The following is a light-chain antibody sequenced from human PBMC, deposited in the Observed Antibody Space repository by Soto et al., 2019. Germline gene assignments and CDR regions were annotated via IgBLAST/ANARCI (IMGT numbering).Light chain of an antibody. CDR3: QQYGSSLWT. J-gene: IGKJ1*01. Sequence: EIVMTQSPAALSVSPGDRATLSCRASQSVGNDLAWYQQKPGQAPRLLIYDASTRATGIPARFSGSGSGTDFTLTISRLEPEDFAMYYCQQYGSSLWTFGQGTKVDI. CDR1: QSVGND. V-gene: IGKV3D-15*01. CDR2: DAS.